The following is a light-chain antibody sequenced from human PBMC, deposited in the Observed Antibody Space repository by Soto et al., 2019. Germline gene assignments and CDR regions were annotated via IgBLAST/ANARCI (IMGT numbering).Light chain of an antibody. Sequence: EIVMTQSPATLSVSPGERATLSCSASQSVSSNLAWYHQKPGQSPRLLIYGASTRATAIPARFSGSGSGTYFTLTISSLQSEDFAVYYCQQYNNWPPKYTFGQGTKLEIK. J-gene: IGKJ2*01. CDR3: QQYNNWPPKYT. CDR1: QSVSSN. V-gene: IGKV3-15*01. CDR2: GAS.